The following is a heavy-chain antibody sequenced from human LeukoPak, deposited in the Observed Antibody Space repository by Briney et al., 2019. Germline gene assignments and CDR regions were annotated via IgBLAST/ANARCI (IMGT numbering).Heavy chain of an antibody. CDR3: AAPGEGSGSYYRGYYMDV. J-gene: IGHJ6*03. CDR2: INHSGST. CDR1: GGSFSGYY. V-gene: IGHV4-34*01. Sequence: SETLSLTCAVYGGSFSGYYWSWIRQPPGKGLEWIGEINHSGSTNYNPSLKSRVTISVDTSKNQFSLKLSSVTAADTAVYYCAAPGEGSGSYYRGYYMDVWGKGTTVTVSS. D-gene: IGHD3-10*01.